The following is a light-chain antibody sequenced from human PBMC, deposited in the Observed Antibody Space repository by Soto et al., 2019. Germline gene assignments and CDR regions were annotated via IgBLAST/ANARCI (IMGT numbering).Light chain of an antibody. CDR1: QSVSKY. CDR3: QQRSNWPQIT. CDR2: DAS. Sequence: EIVLTQSPATLSLSPGERATLSCRASQSVSKYLAWYQQKPGQAPRPLIHDASNRATGIPARFSGSGSGTDFTLTISSLEPEDFGVYYCQQRSNWPQITFGGGTKVEIK. V-gene: IGKV3-11*01. J-gene: IGKJ4*01.